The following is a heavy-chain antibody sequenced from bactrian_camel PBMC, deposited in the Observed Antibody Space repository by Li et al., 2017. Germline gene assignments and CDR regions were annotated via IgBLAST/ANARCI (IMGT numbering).Heavy chain of an antibody. J-gene: IGHJ6*01. CDR2: IATGSGNT. V-gene: IGHV3S63*01. D-gene: IGHD2*01. Sequence: HVQLVESGGGSVQAGGSLVLSCSASEDTSGHCMGWFRQAPGKEREGVARIATGSGNTYYADSVKGRFTISQDNAKNTVYLQTNSLKPEDTAMYYCAARGPYCYTKLSVRDFTYWGQGTQVTVS. CDR3: AARGPYCYTKLSVRDFTY. CDR1: EDTSGHC.